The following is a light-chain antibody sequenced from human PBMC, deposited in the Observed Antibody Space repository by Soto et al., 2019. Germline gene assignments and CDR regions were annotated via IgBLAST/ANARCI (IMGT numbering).Light chain of an antibody. CDR2: AAS. CDR1: QGISSY. CDR3: QQLNSYPT. V-gene: IGKV1-9*01. Sequence: IQLTQSPSSLSASVGDRVTITCRASQGISSYFAWYQQKPGKAPKLLIYAASTLQSGVPSRFSGSGSGTDFTLTIGSLQPEDFATYYCQQLNSYPTFGQGTKVEIK. J-gene: IGKJ1*01.